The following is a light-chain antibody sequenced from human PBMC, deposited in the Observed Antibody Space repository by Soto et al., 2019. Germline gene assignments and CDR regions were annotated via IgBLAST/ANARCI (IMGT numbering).Light chain of an antibody. CDR1: QSIISY. CDR3: QQSYSTPT. V-gene: IGKV1-39*01. Sequence: DIQMTQSPSSLSASVGDRVTITCRASQSIISYLNWYQQKPGKAPKLLIYAASSLQSGVPSRFSGSGSGTDFTLTISSLQPEDFATYYCQQSYSTPTFGQRTRLEIK. CDR2: AAS. J-gene: IGKJ5*01.